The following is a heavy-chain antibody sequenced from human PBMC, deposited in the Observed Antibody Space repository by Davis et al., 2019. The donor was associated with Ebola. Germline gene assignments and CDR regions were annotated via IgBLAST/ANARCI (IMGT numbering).Heavy chain of an antibody. CDR2: ISGSGCNT. D-gene: IGHD3-22*01. J-gene: IGHJ1*01. CDR3: VKDMIDEGLRSPHPDFQH. V-gene: IGHV3-23*01. CDR1: VITFSSYA. Sequence: PGGSLRLSCTDSVITFSSYAMTWVRQAPGKGLEWVSAISGSGCNTYYADSVKGRFTISRDNSKNTLYLQIKSLRAEDTAVYYCVKDMIDEGLRSPHPDFQHWGQGTLVIVSS.